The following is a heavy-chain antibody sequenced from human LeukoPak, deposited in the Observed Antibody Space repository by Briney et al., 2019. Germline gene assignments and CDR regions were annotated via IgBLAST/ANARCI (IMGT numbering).Heavy chain of an antibody. CDR1: GGSINNYF. Sequence: SETLSLTCTVSGGSINNYFWSWIRQPPGKGLEYIGYIYYSGSTNYNPSLKSRVTISVDTSKNQFSLKLTSVTAADTAVYYCARGKGGPFDYWGQGTLVTVSS. J-gene: IGHJ4*02. D-gene: IGHD2-15*01. CDR2: IYYSGST. V-gene: IGHV4-59*01. CDR3: ARGKGGPFDY.